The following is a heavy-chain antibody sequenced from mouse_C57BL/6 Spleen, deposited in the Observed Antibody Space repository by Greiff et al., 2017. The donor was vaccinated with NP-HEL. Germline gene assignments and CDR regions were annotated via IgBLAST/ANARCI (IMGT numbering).Heavy chain of an antibody. CDR3: TNYDYDGWFAY. CDR2: IDPETGGT. Sequence: QVQLKESGAELVRPGASVTLSCKASGYTFTDYEMHWVKQTPVHGLEWIGAIDPETGGTAYNQKFKGKAILTADKSSSTAYMELRSLTSEDSAVYYCTNYDYDGWFAYWGQGTLVTVSA. CDR1: GYTFTDYE. J-gene: IGHJ3*01. V-gene: IGHV1-15*01. D-gene: IGHD2-4*01.